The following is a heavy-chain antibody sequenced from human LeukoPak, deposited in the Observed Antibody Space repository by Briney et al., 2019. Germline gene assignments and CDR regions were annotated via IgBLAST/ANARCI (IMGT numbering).Heavy chain of an antibody. D-gene: IGHD2-15*01. CDR2: IYYSGST. CDR1: GGSISSGGYY. CDR3: ARWGSSGGSSDAFDI. J-gene: IGHJ3*02. Sequence: SQTLSLTCTVSGGSISSGGYYWSWIRQHPGKGLGWIGYIYYSGSTYYNPSLKSRVTISVDTSKNQFSLKLSSVTAADTAVYYCARWGSSGGSSDAFDIWGQGTMVTVSS. V-gene: IGHV4-31*03.